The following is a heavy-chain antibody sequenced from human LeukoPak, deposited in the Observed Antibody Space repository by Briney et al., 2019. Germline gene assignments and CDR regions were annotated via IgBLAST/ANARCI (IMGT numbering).Heavy chain of an antibody. V-gene: IGHV4-34*01. J-gene: IGHJ3*02. Sequence: SETLSLTCAVYGRSFSGYYWSWIRQPPGKGQEWIGEINHSGSTNYNPSLKSRVTISVDTSKNQFSLKLSSVTAADTAVYYCARVSVEMATTDAFDIWGQGTMVTVSS. D-gene: IGHD5-24*01. CDR3: ARVSVEMATTDAFDI. CDR2: INHSGST. CDR1: GRSFSGYY.